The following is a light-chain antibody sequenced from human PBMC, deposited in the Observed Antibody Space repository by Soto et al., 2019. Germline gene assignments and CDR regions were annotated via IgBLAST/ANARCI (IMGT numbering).Light chain of an antibody. V-gene: IGKV3-11*01. Sequence: EIVLTQSPATLSLSPGERAALSCRASQSVSSYLAWYQQKPGQAPRLLIYDPSKRAPAIPARFTGSGSGTDFTLTISSLEPEDFAVYFCQQRSNWPSTFGGGTKVEI. CDR3: QQRSNWPST. CDR1: QSVSSY. CDR2: DPS. J-gene: IGKJ4*01.